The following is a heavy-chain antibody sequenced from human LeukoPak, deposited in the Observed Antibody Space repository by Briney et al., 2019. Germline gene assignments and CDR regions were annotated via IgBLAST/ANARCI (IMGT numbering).Heavy chain of an antibody. J-gene: IGHJ5*02. Sequence: GSLRLSCAASGFTFSSYAMSWVRQAPGKGLEWVSAISGSGGSTYYADSVKGRFTISRDNSKNTLYLQMNSLRAEDTAVYYCARNVITVAGTSPRNWFDPWGQGTLVTVSS. V-gene: IGHV3-23*01. D-gene: IGHD6-19*01. CDR1: GFTFSSYA. CDR2: ISGSGGST. CDR3: ARNVITVAGTSPRNWFDP.